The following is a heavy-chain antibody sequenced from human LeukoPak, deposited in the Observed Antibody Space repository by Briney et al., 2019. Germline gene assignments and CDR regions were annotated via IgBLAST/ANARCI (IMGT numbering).Heavy chain of an antibody. CDR1: GFTFSSYV. CDR3: ARGVRVVPAAQTFDY. CDR2: ISSSGSTI. J-gene: IGHJ4*02. Sequence: PGGSLRLSCAASGFTFSSYVMNWVRQAPGKGLEGVSYISSSGSTIYYADSVKGRFTISRDNAKDSLYLQMNSLRAEDTAVYYCARGVRVVPAAQTFDYWGQGTLVTVSS. D-gene: IGHD2-2*01. V-gene: IGHV3-48*03.